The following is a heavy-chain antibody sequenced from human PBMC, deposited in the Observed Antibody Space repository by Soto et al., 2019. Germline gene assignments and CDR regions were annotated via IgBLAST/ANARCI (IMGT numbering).Heavy chain of an antibody. CDR3: ARRGHDCSGSCYGGYNWFAP. V-gene: IGHV4-39*01. CDR1: GGSISSSSYY. J-gene: IGHJ5*02. CDR2: IYYSGST. D-gene: IGHD2-15*01. Sequence: QLQLQASGPGLVKPSETLSLTCTVSGGSISSSSYYWGWIRQPPGKGLEWIGSIYYSGSTYYNPSLKSRVTISVDTSKNQFSLKLSSVTAADTAVYSCARRGHDCSGSCYGGYNWFAPWGQGTLVTVSS.